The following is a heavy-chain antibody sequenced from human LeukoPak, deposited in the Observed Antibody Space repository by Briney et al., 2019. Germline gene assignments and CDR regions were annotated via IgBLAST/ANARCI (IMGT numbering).Heavy chain of an antibody. CDR1: GDSVSSNSAA. V-gene: IGHV6-1*01. CDR3: ARAQLNLVVDFGMDV. J-gene: IGHJ6*02. Sequence: SQTLSLTCAISGDSVSSNSAASNWIRQSPSRGLEWLGRTYYKSKWSKNYAVSVKSRITINPDTSKNQFSLQLNSVTPEDTGVYYCARAQLNLVVDFGMDVWGQGTTVTVSS. D-gene: IGHD2-2*01. CDR2: TYYKSKWSK.